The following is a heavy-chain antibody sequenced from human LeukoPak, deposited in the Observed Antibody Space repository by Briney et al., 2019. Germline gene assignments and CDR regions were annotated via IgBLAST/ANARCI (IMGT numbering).Heavy chain of an antibody. CDR1: HYSISSNYY. D-gene: IGHD3-22*01. CDR3: ARSSGYMSY. Sequence: SETLSLTCTVSHYSISSNYYWGWIRQPPGKGLEWIGSIYHSGSTYYNPSLKSRVTISVDTSKNQFPLKLTSVTAADTAVYYCARSSGYMSYWGQGTLVTVSS. CDR2: IYHSGST. V-gene: IGHV4-38-2*02. J-gene: IGHJ4*02.